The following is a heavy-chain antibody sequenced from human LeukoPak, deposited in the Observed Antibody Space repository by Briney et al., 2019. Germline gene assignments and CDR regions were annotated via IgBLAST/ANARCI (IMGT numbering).Heavy chain of an antibody. Sequence: PSETLSLTCTVSGGSISSGGYSWSWIRQHPGKGLEWIGYIYYSGSTYYNPSLKSRVTISVDTSKNQFSLKLSSVTAADTAVYYCARAPSYCSSTSCHSYGMDVWGQGTTVTVSS. J-gene: IGHJ6*02. CDR1: GGSISSGGYS. V-gene: IGHV4-31*03. D-gene: IGHD2-2*02. CDR3: ARAPSYCSSTSCHSYGMDV. CDR2: IYYSGST.